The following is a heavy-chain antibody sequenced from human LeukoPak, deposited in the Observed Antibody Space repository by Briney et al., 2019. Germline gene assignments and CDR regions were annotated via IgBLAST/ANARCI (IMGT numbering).Heavy chain of an antibody. CDR2: ISGSSTDI. D-gene: IGHD1-14*01. CDR3: VKGSGRNGGI. V-gene: IGHV3-21*05. Sequence: GGSLRLSCAASGFTFSSYAMSWVRQTPGKGLEWLSYISGSSTDISYADSVKGRITISRDNAKNSLYLQMNSLRAEDTGVYFCVKGSGRNGGIWGQGTLVTVSS. J-gene: IGHJ4*02. CDR1: GFTFSSYA.